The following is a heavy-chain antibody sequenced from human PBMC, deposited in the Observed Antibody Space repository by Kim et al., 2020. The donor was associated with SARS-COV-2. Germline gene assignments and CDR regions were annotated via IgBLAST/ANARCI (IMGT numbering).Heavy chain of an antibody. Sequence: GGSLRLSCAASGFTFSSYSMNWVRQAPGKGLEWVSYISSSSSTIYYADSVKGRFTISRDNAKNSLYLQMNSLRAEDTAVYYCARCVWPLDAYYFDYWGQGTLVTVSS. CDR2: ISSSSSTI. J-gene: IGHJ4*02. CDR1: GFTFSSYS. V-gene: IGHV3-48*04. CDR3: ARCVWPLDAYYFDY. D-gene: IGHD3-16*01.